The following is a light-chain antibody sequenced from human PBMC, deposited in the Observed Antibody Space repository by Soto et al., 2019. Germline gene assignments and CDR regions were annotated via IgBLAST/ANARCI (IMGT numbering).Light chain of an antibody. J-gene: IGKJ2*01. CDR1: QSLVHSDGNTY. V-gene: IGKV2-24*01. Sequence: DIVMTQTPLSSPVTLGQPASISCRSSQSLVHSDGNTYLSWLHQRPGQPPRLLIYKMSNRISGVQDRDSGGGAGTDFTRKISSVEVEDAGVYCCIIATEWHPYTFGKGTKLEI. CDR3: IIATEWHPYT. CDR2: KMS.